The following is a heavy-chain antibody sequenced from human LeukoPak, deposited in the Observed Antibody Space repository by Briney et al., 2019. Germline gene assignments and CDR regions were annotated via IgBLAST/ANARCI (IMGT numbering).Heavy chain of an antibody. Sequence: SETLSLTCTVSGGSISSYYWSWIRQPPGKGLEWIGYIYYSGSTTYNPSLKSRVTISVDTSKNQFSLKLSSVTAADTAVYYCARGSNNHYWGQGTLVTVSS. D-gene: IGHD1-14*01. V-gene: IGHV4-59*01. CDR2: IYYSGST. CDR1: GGSISSYY. CDR3: ARGSNNHY. J-gene: IGHJ4*02.